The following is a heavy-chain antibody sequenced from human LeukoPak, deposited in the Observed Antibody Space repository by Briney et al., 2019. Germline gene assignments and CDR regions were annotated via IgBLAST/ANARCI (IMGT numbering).Heavy chain of an antibody. CDR1: GGSFSGYY. V-gene: IGHV4-34*01. CDR2: INHSGST. CDR3: ARGFPENCSGGSCYTADNVGFDY. Sequence: SETLSLTCAVYGGSFSGYYWSWIRQPPGKGLEWIGEINHSGSTNYNPSLKSRVTISVGTSKNQFSPKLSSVTAADTAVYYCARGFPENCSGGSCYTADNVGFDYWGQGTLVTVSS. D-gene: IGHD2-15*01. J-gene: IGHJ4*02.